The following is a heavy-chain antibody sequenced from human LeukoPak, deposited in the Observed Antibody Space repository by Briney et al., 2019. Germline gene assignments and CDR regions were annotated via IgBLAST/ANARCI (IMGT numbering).Heavy chain of an antibody. CDR1: GFTFAIHA. D-gene: IGHD3-10*01. CDR3: AKDSYVSGRPLHTFDV. CDR2: ISGDGAST. V-gene: IGHV3-23*01. Sequence: GGSLRLSCAASGFTFAIHAMTWVRQAPGKGLEWVSGISGDGASTHFAESVKGQFTISRDNSQNTLFLQMNSLRVEDTAIYYCAKDSYVSGRPLHTFDVWGQGTMVTVSS. J-gene: IGHJ3*01.